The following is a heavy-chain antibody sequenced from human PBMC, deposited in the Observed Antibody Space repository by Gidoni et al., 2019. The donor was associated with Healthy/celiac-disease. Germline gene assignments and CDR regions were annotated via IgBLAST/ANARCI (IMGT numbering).Heavy chain of an antibody. V-gene: IGHV3-7*01. CDR3: ARGPNYYDSSGYYPH. D-gene: IGHD3-22*01. CDR2: IKQDGSEK. Sequence: EVQLVESGGGLVQPGGSLRLSCAASGFTFSSYWMSWVRQAPGKGLEWVANIKQDGSEKYYVDSVKGRFTISRDNAKNSLYLQMNSLRAEDTAVYYCARGPNYYDSSGYYPHWGQGTLVTVSS. J-gene: IGHJ4*02. CDR1: GFTFSSYW.